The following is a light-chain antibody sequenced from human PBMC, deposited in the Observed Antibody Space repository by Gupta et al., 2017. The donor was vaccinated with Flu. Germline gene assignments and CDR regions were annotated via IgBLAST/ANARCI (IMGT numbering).Light chain of an antibody. CDR1: NSNTGAGYD. CDR3: QSYDSSLNGYV. CDR2: DSS. V-gene: IGLV1-40*01. Sequence: QSVLAQPPSVSGAPGQRVTISCTGPNSNTGAGYDVHWYQHLPGTAPKLLIYDSSNRQSGVPDRFSGSKSAASASLAITGLQAEDEADYYCQSYDSSLNGYVFGTGTKVTVL. J-gene: IGLJ1*01.